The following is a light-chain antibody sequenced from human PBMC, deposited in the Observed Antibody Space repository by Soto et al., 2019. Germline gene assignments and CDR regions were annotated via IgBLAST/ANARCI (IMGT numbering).Light chain of an antibody. Sequence: EIVLTQSPGTLSLSPGERATLSCRASQSVSSSFLAWYQQKPGQAPRLLIYAASSRATGIPDRFSGSGSGTAFTLTISRLEPEDFAVYYCKQYGSSPGALTFGGGTKVEIK. CDR2: AAS. V-gene: IGKV3-20*01. CDR1: QSVSSSF. CDR3: KQYGSSPGALT. J-gene: IGKJ4*01.